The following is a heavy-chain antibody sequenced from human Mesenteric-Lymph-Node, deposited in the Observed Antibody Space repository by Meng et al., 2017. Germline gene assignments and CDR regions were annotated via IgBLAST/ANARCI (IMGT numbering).Heavy chain of an antibody. V-gene: IGHV1-69*13. Sequence: SVKVSCKASGGPFSSYAISWVRQAPGQGLEWMGGIIPIFGTANYAQKFQGRVTITADESTSTAYMELSSLRSEDTAVYYCARGRTRYGVVVVAALNEYYFDYWGQGTLVTVSS. J-gene: IGHJ4*02. CDR1: GGPFSSYA. CDR3: ARGRTRYGVVVVAALNEYYFDY. CDR2: IIPIFGTA. D-gene: IGHD2-15*01.